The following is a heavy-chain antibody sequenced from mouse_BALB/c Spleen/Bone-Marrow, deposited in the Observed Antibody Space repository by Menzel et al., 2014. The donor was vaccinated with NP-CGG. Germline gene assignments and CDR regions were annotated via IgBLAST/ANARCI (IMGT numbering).Heavy chain of an antibody. Sequence: QVQLQQSGPGLVSPSQSLSITCTVSGFSLTDYGVSWIRQPPGKGLEWLGVLWGGGTTYYNSTLKSRLSISRDNSKGQVFLKMNSLQTDDTAIYYCARHWDYDYGFAYWGQGTLVTASA. CDR1: GFSLTDYG. V-gene: IGHV2-6-5*01. J-gene: IGHJ3*01. D-gene: IGHD2-4*01. CDR3: ARHWDYDYGFAY. CDR2: LWGGGTT.